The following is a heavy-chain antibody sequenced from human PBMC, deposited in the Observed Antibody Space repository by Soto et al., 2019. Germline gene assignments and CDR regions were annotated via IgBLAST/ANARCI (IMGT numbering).Heavy chain of an antibody. Sequence: PAETLSLTCAVYGGSFSGYYWSWIRPPPGKGLEWIGEINHSGSTNYNPSLKSRVTISVDTSKNQFSLKLSSVTAADTAVYYCARGDIVVVVAATPWFDPWGQGTLVTVSA. J-gene: IGHJ5*02. D-gene: IGHD2-15*01. V-gene: IGHV4-34*01. CDR3: ARGDIVVVVAATPWFDP. CDR2: INHSGST. CDR1: GGSFSGYY.